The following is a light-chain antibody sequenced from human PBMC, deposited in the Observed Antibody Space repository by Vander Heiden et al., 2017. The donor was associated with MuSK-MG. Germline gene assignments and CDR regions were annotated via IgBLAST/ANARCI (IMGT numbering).Light chain of an antibody. CDR1: QSISNY. CDR2: AAS. J-gene: IGKJ4*01. Sequence: DIQMTQSPSSLSASVGDRVTITCRASQSISNYLNWYQQKPGKAPNLLIYAASSLQGGVPSRFSGSGSGTDFTLTISSLQPEDFATFYCQQSDSTPFTFGGGTKVEIK. V-gene: IGKV1-39*01. CDR3: QQSDSTPFT.